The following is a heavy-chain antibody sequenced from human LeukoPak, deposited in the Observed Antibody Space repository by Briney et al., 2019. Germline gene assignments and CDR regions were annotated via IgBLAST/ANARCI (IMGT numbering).Heavy chain of an antibody. CDR2: INPNSGGT. CDR3: ARGGYYDSSGYYTTA. D-gene: IGHD3-22*01. J-gene: IGHJ5*02. CDR1: GYTFTGYY. Sequence: ASVKVSCKASGYTFTGYYMHWVRQAPGQGLEWMGWINPNSGGTNYAQKFQGRVTMTRDTSISTAYMELSRLRSEDTAVYYCARGGYYDSSGYYTTAWGQGTLVTVSS. V-gene: IGHV1-2*02.